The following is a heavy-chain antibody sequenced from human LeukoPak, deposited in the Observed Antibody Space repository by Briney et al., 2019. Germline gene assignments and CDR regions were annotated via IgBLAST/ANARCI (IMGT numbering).Heavy chain of an antibody. CDR3: ARAVAGTRGPFDY. CDR2: INWNGGST. J-gene: IGHJ4*02. D-gene: IGHD6-19*01. V-gene: IGHV3-20*04. CDR1: GFTFDDSG. Sequence: GGFLRLSCAASGFTFDDSGMSWVRQAPGKGLEWVSGINWNGGSTGYADSVTGRFTISRDNAKNSLYLQMNSLRAEDTALYYCARAVAGTRGPFDYWGQGTLVTVAS.